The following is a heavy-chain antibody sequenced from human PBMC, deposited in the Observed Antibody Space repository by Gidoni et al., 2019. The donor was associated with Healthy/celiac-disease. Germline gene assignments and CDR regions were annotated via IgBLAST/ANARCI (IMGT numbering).Heavy chain of an antibody. CDR1: GFTSDDHA. D-gene: IGHD1-26*01. CDR2: ISWDGGST. Sequence: EVQLVESGGVVVQPGGSLRLSCAASGFTSDDHAMHWVRPDPGKGLEWVSLISWDGGSTYYADSVKGRFTISRDNSKNSLYLQMNSLRAEDTALYYCAKDTGALGIAGGAFDYWGQGTLVTVSS. V-gene: IGHV3-43D*03. CDR3: AKDTGALGIAGGAFDY. J-gene: IGHJ4*02.